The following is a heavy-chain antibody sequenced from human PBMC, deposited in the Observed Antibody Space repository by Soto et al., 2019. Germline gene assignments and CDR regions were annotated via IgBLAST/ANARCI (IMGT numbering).Heavy chain of an antibody. CDR1: GGSFSGYY. CDR3: ARFRRQWLVPSYFDY. Sequence: SETLSLTCAVYGGSFSGYYWSWIRQPPGKGLEWIGEISHSGSTNYNPSLKSRVTISVDTSKNQFSLKLSSVTAADTAVYYCARFRRQWLVPSYFDYWGQGTLVTVSS. CDR2: ISHSGST. J-gene: IGHJ4*02. V-gene: IGHV4-34*01. D-gene: IGHD6-19*01.